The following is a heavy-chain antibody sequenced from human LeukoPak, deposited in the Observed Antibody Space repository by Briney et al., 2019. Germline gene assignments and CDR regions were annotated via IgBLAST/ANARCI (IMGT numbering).Heavy chain of an antibody. CDR2: IYSGGST. Sequence: PGGSLRLSCAASGFTVSSNYMSWVRQAPGKGLEWVSVIYSGGSTYYADSVKGRFTISRDNSKNTLYLQMNSLRAEDTAVYYCARSGVVAVPYYYYYYMDVWGKGTTVTVSS. CDR1: GFTVSSNY. CDR3: ARSGVVAVPYYYYYYMDV. V-gene: IGHV3-53*05. J-gene: IGHJ6*03. D-gene: IGHD2-15*01.